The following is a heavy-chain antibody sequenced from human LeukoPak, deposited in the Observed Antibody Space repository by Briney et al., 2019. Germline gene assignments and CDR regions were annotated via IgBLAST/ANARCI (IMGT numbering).Heavy chain of an antibody. V-gene: IGHV4-61*02. CDR1: GGSISSGSYY. CDR2: IYTSGST. J-gene: IGHJ5*02. D-gene: IGHD2-2*01. CDR3: ARGYYSSTSCYEKWFDP. Sequence: PSETLSLTCTVSGGSISSGSYYWSWIRQPAGKGLEWIGRIYTSGSTNYNPSLKSRVTISVDTSKNQFSLKLSSVTAADTAVYYCARGYYSSTSCYEKWFDPWGQGTLVTVSS.